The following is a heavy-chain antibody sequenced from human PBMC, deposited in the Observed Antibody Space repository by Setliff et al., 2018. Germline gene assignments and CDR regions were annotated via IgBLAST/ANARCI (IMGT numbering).Heavy chain of an antibody. J-gene: IGHJ4*02. D-gene: IGHD3-10*01. Sequence: SVKVSCKASGGTFSSYCITWVRQAPGQGLEGMGGTIPMLGTTNYARKFQGRVTIITDESTSTAYMQLSSLGTEDTAVYYCVRVGFRGVMSAYFDFWGQGTQVTVSS. V-gene: IGHV1-69*05. CDR1: GGTFSSYC. CDR3: VRVGFRGVMSAYFDF. CDR2: TIPMLGTT.